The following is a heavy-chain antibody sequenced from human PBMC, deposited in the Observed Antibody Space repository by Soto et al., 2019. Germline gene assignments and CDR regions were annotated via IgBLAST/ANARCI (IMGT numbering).Heavy chain of an antibody. CDR3: ARELTVDTAMVGH. CDR1: GYTFTGYY. J-gene: IGHJ4*02. D-gene: IGHD5-18*01. V-gene: IGHV1-2*02. Sequence: ASVKVSCKASGYTFTGYYMHWVRQAPGQGLGWMGWINPNSGGTNYAQKFQGRVTMTRDTSISTAYMELSRLRSDDTAVYYCARELTVDTAMVGHWGQGTLVTVSS. CDR2: INPNSGGT.